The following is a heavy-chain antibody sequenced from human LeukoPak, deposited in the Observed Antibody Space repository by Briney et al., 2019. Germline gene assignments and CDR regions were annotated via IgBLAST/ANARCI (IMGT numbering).Heavy chain of an antibody. J-gene: IGHJ4*02. V-gene: IGHV3-33*01. CDR3: ATSVAGTMFDY. D-gene: IGHD6-19*01. CDR1: GFTFSSYG. Sequence: GGSLRLSCAASGFTFSSYGMHWVRQAPGKGPEWVAVIWYDGSNKYYADSVKGRFTISRDNSKNTLYLQMNSLRAGDTAVYYCATSVAGTMFDYWGQGTLVTVSS. CDR2: IWYDGSNK.